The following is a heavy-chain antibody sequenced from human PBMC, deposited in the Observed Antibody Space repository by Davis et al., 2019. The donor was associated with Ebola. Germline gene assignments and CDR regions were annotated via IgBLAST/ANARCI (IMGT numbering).Heavy chain of an antibody. CDR1: GYNFATYW. V-gene: IGHV5-51*01. D-gene: IGHD6-13*01. CDR2: IYPGDSDT. Sequence: KVSCKGSGYNFATYWIGWVRQMPGKGLEWMGIIYPGDSDTRYSPSFQGQVTISADKSISTAYLQWSSLKASDTAMYYCARRTEGYSSLFDYWGQGTLVTVSS. CDR3: ARRTEGYSSLFDY. J-gene: IGHJ4*02.